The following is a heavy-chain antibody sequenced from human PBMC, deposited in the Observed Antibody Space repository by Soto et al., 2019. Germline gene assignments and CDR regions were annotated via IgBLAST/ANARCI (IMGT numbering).Heavy chain of an antibody. D-gene: IGHD6-6*01. CDR3: ARGHISSTKNCLDP. Sequence: QVQLVQSGAEVKKPGASVKVSCKGSGYTFTSYHINWVRQATGQGLEWMGWMNPNSGNTGYAQTLQGRVTMTWDTSISTAYMELSSLSFGDTAMYYCARGHISSTKNCLDPWGQGTLVTVSS. CDR1: GYTFTSYH. CDR2: MNPNSGNT. J-gene: IGHJ5*02. V-gene: IGHV1-8*01.